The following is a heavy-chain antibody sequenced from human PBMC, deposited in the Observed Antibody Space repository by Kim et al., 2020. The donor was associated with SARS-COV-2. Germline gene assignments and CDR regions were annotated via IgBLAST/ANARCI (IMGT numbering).Heavy chain of an antibody. D-gene: IGHD6-19*01. V-gene: IGHV4-34*01. CDR2: IKHRGST. CDR1: GGSFSGYY. J-gene: IGHJ6*03. CDR3: ARGTRQWLVRGPYYYYMDV. Sequence: SETLSLTCAVYGGSFSGYYWSWIRQPPGKGLEWIGEIKHRGSTNYKPSLKSRVTISVDTSKNQFSLKLSSVTAADTAVYYCARGTRQWLVRGPYYYYMDVWGKGTTVTVSS.